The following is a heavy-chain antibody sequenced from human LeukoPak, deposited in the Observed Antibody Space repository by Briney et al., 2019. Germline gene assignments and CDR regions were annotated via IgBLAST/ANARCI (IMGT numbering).Heavy chain of an antibody. CDR3: AEDGIRDFDWLLSFDY. Sequence: GGSLRLSWAASGFTFSNYAMSLVRQAPGKALEWTSAISGSGGSTYYADSVKGRFTISRDNSKNTLYLQMNSLRAEDMAFFFQAEDGIRDFDWLLSFDYWGQGTLVTVSS. V-gene: IGHV3-23*01. J-gene: IGHJ4*02. CDR2: ISGSGGST. D-gene: IGHD3-9*01. CDR1: GFTFSNYA.